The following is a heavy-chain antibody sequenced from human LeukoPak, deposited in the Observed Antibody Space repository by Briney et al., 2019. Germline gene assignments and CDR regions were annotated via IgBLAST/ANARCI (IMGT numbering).Heavy chain of an antibody. Sequence: SETLSLTCTVSGGSVSSSSYYWGWIRQPPGKGLEWIGSIYYSGSTYYNPSLKSRVTISVDTSKNQFSLKLTSVTAADTAVYYCARAYYDSSGYLDLDAFDIWGQGTMVTVSS. V-gene: IGHV4-39*07. CDR3: ARAYYDSSGYLDLDAFDI. D-gene: IGHD3-22*01. J-gene: IGHJ3*02. CDR2: IYYSGST. CDR1: GGSVSSSSYY.